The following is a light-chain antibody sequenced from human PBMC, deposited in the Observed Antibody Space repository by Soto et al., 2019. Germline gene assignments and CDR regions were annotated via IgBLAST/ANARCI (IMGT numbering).Light chain of an antibody. Sequence: EIVLTQSPATLSLSPGERATLSCRATQSVSSYLAWYQQKPGQAPRLLIYDASTRATGIPARFIGSGSGTDFTLTISSLEPEDFAVYYCQQRSNWPTFGQGTRLEIK. CDR3: QQRSNWPT. V-gene: IGKV3-11*01. CDR2: DAS. CDR1: QSVSSY. J-gene: IGKJ5*01.